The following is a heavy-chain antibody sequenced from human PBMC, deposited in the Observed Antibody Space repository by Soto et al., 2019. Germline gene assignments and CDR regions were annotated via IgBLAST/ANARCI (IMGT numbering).Heavy chain of an antibody. CDR2: IDWDDDK. D-gene: IGHD3-22*01. CDR1: GFSLSTSGMC. CDR3: ARISHWYYYDSSGSKSVDAFDI. V-gene: IGHV2-70*01. Sequence: SGPTLVNPTQTLTLTCTFSGFSLSTSGMCVSWIRQPPGKALEWLALIDWDDDKYYSTSLKTRLTISKDTSKNQVVLTMTNMDPVDTATYYCARISHWYYYDSSGSKSVDAFDIWGQGTMVTVSS. J-gene: IGHJ3*02.